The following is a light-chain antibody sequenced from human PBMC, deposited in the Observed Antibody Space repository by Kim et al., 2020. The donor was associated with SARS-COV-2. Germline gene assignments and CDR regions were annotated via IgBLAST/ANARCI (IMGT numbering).Light chain of an antibody. J-gene: IGKJ1*01. Sequence: PASLSCRSSQSLLRDNGYNYLNWYLKRPGQSPQLLISLGSKRASGVPDRISGSGSGTDFTLKINRVEAEDVGIYYCMQTLETPWTFGLGTKVEIK. CDR2: LGS. CDR3: MQTLETPWT. CDR1: QSLLRDNGYNY. V-gene: IGKV2-28*01.